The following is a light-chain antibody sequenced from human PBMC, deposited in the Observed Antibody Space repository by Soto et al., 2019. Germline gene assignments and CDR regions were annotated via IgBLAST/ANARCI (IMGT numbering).Light chain of an antibody. V-gene: IGLV7-46*01. J-gene: IGLJ2*01. CDR2: DTN. CDR3: LVSYNGARV. Sequence: QAVVTQEPSLTVSPGGTVTLTCGPSTGAVTSGHSPYWFQQKPGQAPRTVIYDTNNRYSWTPARFSGSLLGDKAALTLSGAQPEDEAEYYCLVSYNGARVFGGGTQLTVL. CDR1: TGAVTSGHS.